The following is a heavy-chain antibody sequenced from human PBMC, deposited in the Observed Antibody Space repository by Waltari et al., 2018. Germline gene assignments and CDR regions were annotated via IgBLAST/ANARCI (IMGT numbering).Heavy chain of an antibody. Sequence: QVQLVESGGGAVQPGRSLRLSCAASGFTSRSYGMHWVRQAPGKGLEWVAVKWYGGNDEYYAESVRGRFTISRDNSKSMLFLQMNSLRVEDTALCYCARGTIVQPPDYWGQGTLVTVSS. CDR2: KWYGGNDE. D-gene: IGHD1-26*01. CDR3: ARGTIVQPPDY. CDR1: GFTSRSYG. V-gene: IGHV3-33*01. J-gene: IGHJ4*02.